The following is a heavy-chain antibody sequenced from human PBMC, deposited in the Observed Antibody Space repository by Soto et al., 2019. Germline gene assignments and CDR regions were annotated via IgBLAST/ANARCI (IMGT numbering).Heavy chain of an antibody. V-gene: IGHV3-23*01. J-gene: IGHJ3*02. CDR1: GFTFSSYA. D-gene: IGHD6-19*01. Sequence: EVQLLESGGGLVQPGGSLRLSCAASGFTFSSYAMSWVRQAPGKGLEWVSAISGSGGSTYYADSVKGRFTISRDNSKNTLYLQMNSLRAEDTAVYYCARAVTPRSSGWTDAFDIWGQGTMVTVSS. CDR3: ARAVTPRSSGWTDAFDI. CDR2: ISGSGGST.